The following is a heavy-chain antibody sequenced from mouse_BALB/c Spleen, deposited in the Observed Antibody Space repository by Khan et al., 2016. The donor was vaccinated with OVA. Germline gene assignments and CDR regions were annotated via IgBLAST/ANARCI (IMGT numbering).Heavy chain of an antibody. Sequence: QVQLQQSGAELARPGASVKMSCKASGYTFTSYTIHWIKLRPGQGLEWIGFINTSNGYTNYNQKFKDKATLTADKSSNTVYMQLSILTSDDSAVYNCVRDGAYHRNDGWFAYWDQGTLVTVSA. J-gene: IGHJ3*01. CDR1: GYTFTSYT. V-gene: IGHV1-4*01. D-gene: IGHD2-14*01. CDR2: INTSNGYT. CDR3: VRDGAYHRNDGWFAY.